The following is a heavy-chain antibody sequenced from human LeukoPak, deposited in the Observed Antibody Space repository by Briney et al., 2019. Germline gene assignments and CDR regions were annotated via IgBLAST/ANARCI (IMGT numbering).Heavy chain of an antibody. CDR2: ISSSSSTI. Sequence: GGSLRLSCAASGFTFSSYSMNWVRQAPGKGLEWVSYISSSSSTIYYADSVKGRFTISRDNAKNSLYLQMNSLRAEDTAVYYCARDRGPTYYDFWSAHDAFDIWGQGTMVTVSS. V-gene: IGHV3-48*01. CDR1: GFTFSSYS. J-gene: IGHJ3*02. CDR3: ARDRGPTYYDFWSAHDAFDI. D-gene: IGHD3-3*01.